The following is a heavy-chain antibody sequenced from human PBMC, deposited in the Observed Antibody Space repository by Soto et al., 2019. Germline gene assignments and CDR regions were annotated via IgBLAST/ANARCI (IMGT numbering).Heavy chain of an antibody. Sequence: QVQLQESGPGLMKPSQTLSLTCTVSGGYISSAGSFWSWVRKLPGKGLEWIGYMSHSETTHYNSSLKSRVSISIATSKNEFSVNLGSVTAADTAVYYCARGYSRPDWFDSWGPGTLVIVSS. D-gene: IGHD5-12*01. CDR2: MSHSETT. CDR1: GGYISSAGSF. V-gene: IGHV4-31*03. J-gene: IGHJ5*01. CDR3: ARGYSRPDWFDS.